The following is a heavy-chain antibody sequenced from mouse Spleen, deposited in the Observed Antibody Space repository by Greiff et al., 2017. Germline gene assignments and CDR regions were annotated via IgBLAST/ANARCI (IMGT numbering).Heavy chain of an antibody. J-gene: IGHJ4*01. CDR2: IDPENGDT. V-gene: IGHV14-4*01. Sequence: VQLQQSGAELVRPGASVKLSCTASGFNIKDDYMHWVKQRPEQGLEWIGWIDPENGDTEYASKFQGKATITADTSSNTAYLQLSSLTSEDTAVYYCTTRDWVYAMDYWGQGTSVTVSS. D-gene: IGHD4-1*01. CDR1: GFNIKDDY. CDR3: TTRDWVYAMDY.